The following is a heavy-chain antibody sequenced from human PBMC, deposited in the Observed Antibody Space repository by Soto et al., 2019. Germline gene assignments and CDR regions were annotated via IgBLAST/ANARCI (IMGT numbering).Heavy chain of an antibody. CDR3: VRDLGYCSSSSCLIAY. Sequence: VQLVQSGAEVKKPGASVRLSCKASGYTFHTYGISWVRQAPGQGLEWMGWISTFNGETRYAQKFQARVTVTTDTSTTTGYMELRSLRSDDTAVYYCVRDLGYCSSSSCLIAYWGQGTLVPVSS. CDR2: ISTFNGET. CDR1: GYTFHTYG. V-gene: IGHV1-18*01. D-gene: IGHD2-2*01. J-gene: IGHJ4*02.